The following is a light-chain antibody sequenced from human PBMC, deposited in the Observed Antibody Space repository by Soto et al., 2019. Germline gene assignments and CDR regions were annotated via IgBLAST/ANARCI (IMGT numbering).Light chain of an antibody. CDR3: QQYNGYPLT. CDR1: QTLRTW. Sequence: DLQMTQSPSTLSASVGDRVTITCRASQTLRTWLAWYQQKPGKAPKLLIYDVSILQSGVPSRFSGSGSGTEFTLTISSLQPDDFATDYCQQYNGYPLTFGGGTKVDFK. V-gene: IGKV1-5*01. CDR2: DVS. J-gene: IGKJ4*01.